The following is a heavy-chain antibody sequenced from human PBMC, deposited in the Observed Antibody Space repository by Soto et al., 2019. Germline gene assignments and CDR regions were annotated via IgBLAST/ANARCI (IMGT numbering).Heavy chain of an antibody. D-gene: IGHD2-2*01. CDR2: IDWDDDK. CDR3: ARTVRLGYCSSTSCRYYYYYGMDV. CDR1: GFSLSTSGMC. V-gene: IGHV2-70*01. J-gene: IGHJ6*02. Sequence: SGPTLVNPTQPLTLTCTFSGFSLSTSGMCVSWIRQPPGKALEWLALIDWDDDKYYSTSLKTRLTISKDTSKNQVVLTMTNMDPVDTATYYCARTVRLGYCSSTSCRYYYYYGMDVWGQGTTVTVSS.